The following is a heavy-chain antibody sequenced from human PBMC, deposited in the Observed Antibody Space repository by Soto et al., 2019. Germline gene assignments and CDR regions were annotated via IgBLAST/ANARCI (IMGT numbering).Heavy chain of an antibody. CDR3: ARDGILWFGEDGYGMDV. Sequence: QVQLVESGGGVVQPGRSLRLSCAAPGFTFSSYGMHWVRQAPGKGLEWVAVIWYDGSNKYYADSVKGRFTISRDNSKNTLYLQMNSLRAEDTAVYYCARDGILWFGEDGYGMDVWGQGTTVTVSS. CDR2: IWYDGSNK. V-gene: IGHV3-33*01. CDR1: GFTFSSYG. D-gene: IGHD3-10*01. J-gene: IGHJ6*02.